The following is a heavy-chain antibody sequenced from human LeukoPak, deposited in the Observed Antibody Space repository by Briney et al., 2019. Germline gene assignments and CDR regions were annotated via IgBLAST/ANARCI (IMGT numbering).Heavy chain of an antibody. J-gene: IGHJ6*03. CDR1: GYTFTSYY. V-gene: IGHV1-46*01. CDR3: ARDTTYQWQRVYYYYYMDV. Sequence: PGRSLRLSCAASGYTFTSYYMHWVRQAPGQGLEWMGIINPSGGSTSYAQKFQGRVTMTRDMSTSTVYMELSSLRSEDTAVYYCARDTTYQWQRVYYYYYMDVWGKGTTVTVSS. CDR2: INPSGGST. D-gene: IGHD5-12*01.